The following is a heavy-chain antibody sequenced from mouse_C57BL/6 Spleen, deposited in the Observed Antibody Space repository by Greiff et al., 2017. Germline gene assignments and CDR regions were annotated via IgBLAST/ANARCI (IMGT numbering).Heavy chain of an antibody. Sequence: VQLQQSGPELVKPGASVKISCKASGYTFTDYYMNWVKQSHGKSLEWIGDINPNNGGTSYNQKFKGKATLTVDKSSSTAYMELRSLTSEGSAVYYCAIEKGGKPFFDYWGQGTTLTVSS. CDR2: INPNNGGT. D-gene: IGHD2-1*01. CDR1: GYTFTDYY. J-gene: IGHJ2*01. V-gene: IGHV1-26*01. CDR3: AIEKGGKPFFDY.